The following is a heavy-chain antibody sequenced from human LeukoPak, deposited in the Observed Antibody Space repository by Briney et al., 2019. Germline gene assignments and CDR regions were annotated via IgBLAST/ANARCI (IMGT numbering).Heavy chain of an antibody. J-gene: IGHJ4*02. CDR1: GFDFSTYS. Sequence: GGSLRLSCAASGFDFSTYSIDWVRQAPGKGLEWVSYISSSSSNIYHADSVKGRSTISRDNAKNSLHLQMNSLRAEDTAVYYCARVGRSGWTVDYWGQGTLVTVSS. V-gene: IGHV3-48*04. CDR3: ARVGRSGWTVDY. D-gene: IGHD6-19*01. CDR2: ISSSSSNI.